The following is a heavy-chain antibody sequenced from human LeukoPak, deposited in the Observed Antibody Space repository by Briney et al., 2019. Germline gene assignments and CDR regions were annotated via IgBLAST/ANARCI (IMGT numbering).Heavy chain of an antibody. J-gene: IGHJ4*02. V-gene: IGHV1-46*01. Sequence: ASVKVSCKASGYTFTSYYMHWVRQAPGQGLERMGIINPSGGSTSYAQKFQGRVTMTRDTSTSTVYMELSSLRSEDTAVYYCARSCSGGSCYRFFDYWGQGTLVPVSS. CDR2: INPSGGST. CDR3: ARSCSGGSCYRFFDY. D-gene: IGHD2-15*01. CDR1: GYTFTSYY.